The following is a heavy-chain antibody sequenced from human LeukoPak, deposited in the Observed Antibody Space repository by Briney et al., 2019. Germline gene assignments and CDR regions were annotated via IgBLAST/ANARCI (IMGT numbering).Heavy chain of an antibody. CDR2: IGWNSGSI. J-gene: IGHJ4*02. V-gene: IGHV3-9*01. CDR3: AKDIGGWSAVFDY. D-gene: IGHD6-19*01. Sequence: GGSLRLSCAASGFIFYDYAIHWVRHAPGKGLEWVSGIGWNSGSIGYADSVKGRFTISRDNAKNSLYLQMNSLRAEDTALYYCAKDIGGWSAVFDYWGQGTLVTVSS. CDR1: GFIFYDYA.